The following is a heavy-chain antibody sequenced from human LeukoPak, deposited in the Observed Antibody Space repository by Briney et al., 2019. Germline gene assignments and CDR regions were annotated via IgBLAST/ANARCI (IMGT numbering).Heavy chain of an antibody. J-gene: IGHJ4*02. V-gene: IGHV3-30-3*01. CDR2: ISNDGNNK. Sequence: SGGSLRLSCAASRFAFSSYAMHWVRQAPGKGLEWVAVISNDGNNKYHADSVKGRFTISRDNSKKSLYLQMNSLRAEDTALYYCARDPVSIGSRMNSDYWGQGTLVTVSS. CDR1: RFAFSSYA. D-gene: IGHD3-10*01. CDR3: ARDPVSIGSRMNSDY.